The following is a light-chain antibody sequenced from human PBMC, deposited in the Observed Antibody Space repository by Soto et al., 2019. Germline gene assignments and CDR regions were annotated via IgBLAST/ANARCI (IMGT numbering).Light chain of an antibody. CDR3: GSSTGSIYV. CDR2: EGS. Sequence: QSALTQPASVSGSPGQSITISCTGTSSDVGGYKFVSWYQQHPGKAPKLMIYEGSNRPSGVSSRFSGSKSGNTASLTISGLQAEDEADYCCGSSTGSIYVFGPGTKLTVL. V-gene: IGLV2-14*01. J-gene: IGLJ1*01. CDR1: SSDVGGYKF.